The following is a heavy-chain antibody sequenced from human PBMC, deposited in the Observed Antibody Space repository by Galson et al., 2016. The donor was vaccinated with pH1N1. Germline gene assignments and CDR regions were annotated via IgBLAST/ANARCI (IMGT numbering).Heavy chain of an antibody. D-gene: IGHD3-22*01. J-gene: IGHJ3*02. CDR3: VKDRAFYYDSSGYDYAFDI. CDR1: GFTFEDFA. CDR2: ISWNRGAI. Sequence: SLRLSCAASGFTFEDFALHWVRQGPGKGLEWVSGISWNRGAIDYAESVKGRFTISRDNAKNSLYLQMDSQRAEDTALYYCVKDRAFYYDSSGYDYAFDIWGQGTMVTVAS. V-gene: IGHV3-9*01.